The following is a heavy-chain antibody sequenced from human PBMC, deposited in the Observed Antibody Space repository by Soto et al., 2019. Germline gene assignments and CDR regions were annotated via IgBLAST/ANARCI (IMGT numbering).Heavy chain of an antibody. D-gene: IGHD6-6*01. CDR2: IWYDGSNK. Sequence: QVQLVESGGGVVQPGRSLRLSCAASGFTFSSYGMHWVRQAPGKGLEWVAVIWYDGSNKYYADSVKGRFTISRDNSKNTLYLQMNSLRAEDTAVYYCARDKGRSIAAADYWGQGTLVTVS. CDR1: GFTFSSYG. V-gene: IGHV3-33*01. CDR3: ARDKGRSIAAADY. J-gene: IGHJ4*02.